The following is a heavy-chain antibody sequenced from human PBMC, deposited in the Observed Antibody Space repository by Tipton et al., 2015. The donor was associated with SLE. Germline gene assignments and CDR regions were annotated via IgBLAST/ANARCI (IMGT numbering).Heavy chain of an antibody. J-gene: IGHJ5*01. CDR3: AREGGAGYSSGWFDY. Sequence: GSLRLSCAASGFTVSSNSMSWVRQAPGNGLEWVSVIYSGGNIYYADFAKGRVTISRDNSKNTLFLQMNSLRAEDTAVYYCAREGGAGYSSGWFDYWGQGTLVTVSS. CDR2: IYSGGNI. V-gene: IGHV3-53*05. D-gene: IGHD6-19*01. CDR1: GFTVSSNS.